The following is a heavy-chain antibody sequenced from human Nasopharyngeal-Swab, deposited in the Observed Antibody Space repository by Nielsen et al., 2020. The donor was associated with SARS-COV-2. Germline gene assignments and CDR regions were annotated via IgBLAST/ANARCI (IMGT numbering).Heavy chain of an antibody. J-gene: IGHJ6*02. Sequence: GGSLRLSCAASGFTFSSYWMSWVRQAPGKGLEWVANIKQDGSEKYYVDSVKGRFTISRDNAKNSLCLQMNSLRAEDTAVYYCARDSYYDILTGRDYYYYYGMDVWGQGTTVTVSS. CDR3: ARDSYYDILTGRDYYYYYGMDV. CDR1: GFTFSSYW. D-gene: IGHD3-9*01. V-gene: IGHV3-7*01. CDR2: IKQDGSEK.